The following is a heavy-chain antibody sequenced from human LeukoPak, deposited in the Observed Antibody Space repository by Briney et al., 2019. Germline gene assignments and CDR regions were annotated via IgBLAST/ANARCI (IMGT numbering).Heavy chain of an antibody. CDR1: GFTFSSFS. CDR3: AKDGLQFSEWLPPLGY. J-gene: IGHJ4*02. CDR2: ISRSSSYI. Sequence: GGSLRLSCAASGFTFSSFSMNWVRQAPGKGLEWVSSISRSSSYIYYADSVKGRFTISRDITKNTLYLQMNSLRAEDTAVYYCAKDGLQFSEWLPPLGYWGQGTLVTVSS. D-gene: IGHD3-3*01. V-gene: IGHV3-21*04.